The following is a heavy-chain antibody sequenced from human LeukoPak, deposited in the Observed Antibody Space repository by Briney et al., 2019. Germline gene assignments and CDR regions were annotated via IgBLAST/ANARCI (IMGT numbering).Heavy chain of an antibody. V-gene: IGHV4-34*01. D-gene: IGHD3-22*01. CDR1: GGSFSGYY. J-gene: IGHJ4*02. CDR3: ASQDSSGYADY. CDR2: INHSGST. Sequence: SETLSLTCAVYGGSFSGYYWSWIRQPPGKGLEWIGEINHSGSTNYNPSLKSRVTISVDTSKKQFSLKLSSVTAADTAVYYCASQDSSGYADYWGQGTLVTVSS.